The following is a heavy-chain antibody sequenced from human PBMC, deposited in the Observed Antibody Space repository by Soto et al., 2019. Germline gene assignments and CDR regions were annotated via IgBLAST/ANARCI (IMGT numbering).Heavy chain of an antibody. CDR1: GYSCASYW. Sequence: FLKSRGSGAGYSCASYWSSRVRQMPGKGLEWMGRIDPSDSYTNYSPSFEGHVTISADKSISTAYLQWSSLRASDTAMYYCARRGTVTSDAFDIWGQWIMVTVSS. V-gene: IGHV5-10-1*01. CDR2: IDPSDSYT. CDR3: ARRGTVTSDAFDI. D-gene: IGHD4-17*01. J-gene: IGHJ3*02.